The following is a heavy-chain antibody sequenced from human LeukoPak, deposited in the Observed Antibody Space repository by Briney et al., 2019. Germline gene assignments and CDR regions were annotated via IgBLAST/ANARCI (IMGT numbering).Heavy chain of an antibody. Sequence: VASVKVSCKASGGTFSSYAISWVRQAPGQGLEWMGGIIPISGTANYAQKFQGRVTITADESTSTAYMELSSLRSEDTAVYYCAREGGVNYFDYWGQGTLVTVSS. CDR1: GGTFSSYA. CDR3: AREGGVNYFDY. CDR2: IIPISGTA. D-gene: IGHD2-21*01. J-gene: IGHJ4*02. V-gene: IGHV1-69*01.